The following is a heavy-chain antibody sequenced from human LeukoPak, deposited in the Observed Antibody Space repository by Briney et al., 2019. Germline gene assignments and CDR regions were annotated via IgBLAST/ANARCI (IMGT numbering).Heavy chain of an antibody. D-gene: IGHD3-22*01. CDR1: GGSFSGYY. CDR2: IYYSGST. CDR3: ASSTYYYDSSGYSRYGRAFDI. V-gene: IGHV4-59*01. J-gene: IGHJ3*02. Sequence: SETLSLTCAVYGGSFSGYYWSWIRQPPGKGLEWIGYIYYSGSTNYNPSLKSRVTISVDTSKNQFSLKLSSVTAADTAVYYCASSTYYYDSSGYSRYGRAFDIWGQGTMVTVSS.